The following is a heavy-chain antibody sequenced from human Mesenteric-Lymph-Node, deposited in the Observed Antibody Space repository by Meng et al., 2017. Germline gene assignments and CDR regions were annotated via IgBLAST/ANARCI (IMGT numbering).Heavy chain of an antibody. CDR1: GYSISSAYY. D-gene: IGHD1-26*01. Sequence: SETLSLTCSVSGYSISSAYYWGWIRQPPGKGLEWIGSIYHSGSTYYNPSLKSRVTISVDLSKNQFSLKLSSVTAADTAVYFCARKGVRAADGFDVWGQGTMVTVSS. CDR3: ARKGVRAADGFDV. J-gene: IGHJ3*01. CDR2: IYHSGST. V-gene: IGHV4-38-2*02.